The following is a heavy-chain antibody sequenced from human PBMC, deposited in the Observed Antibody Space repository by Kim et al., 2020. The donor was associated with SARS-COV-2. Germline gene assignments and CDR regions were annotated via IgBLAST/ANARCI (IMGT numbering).Heavy chain of an antibody. CDR1: GFTFDDYA. J-gene: IGHJ5*02. V-gene: IGHV3-9*01. Sequence: GGSLRLSCAASGFTFDDYAMHWVRQAPGKGLEWVSGISWNSGSIGYADSVKGRFTISRDNAKNSLYLQMNSLRAEDTALYYCAKDRTEWLTSGENWFDPCGQGTLVTVSS. CDR3: AKDRTEWLTSGENWFDP. D-gene: IGHD6-19*01. CDR2: ISWNSGSI.